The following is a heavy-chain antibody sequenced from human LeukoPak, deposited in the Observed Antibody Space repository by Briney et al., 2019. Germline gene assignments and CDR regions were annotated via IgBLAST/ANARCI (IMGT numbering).Heavy chain of an antibody. Sequence: GASVKLSCKASGYTFTSYGVTLVRQAPGQGLEWMGWISVYNGKTNYAQKLQGRVTMTTDISTSTAYMELRSLRSDDTAVYYCARDPYFYDSSGYYLYHYYYGMDVWGQGTTVTVSS. V-gene: IGHV1-18*01. J-gene: IGHJ6*02. CDR3: ARDPYFYDSSGYYLYHYYYGMDV. D-gene: IGHD3-22*01. CDR1: GYTFTSYG. CDR2: ISVYNGKT.